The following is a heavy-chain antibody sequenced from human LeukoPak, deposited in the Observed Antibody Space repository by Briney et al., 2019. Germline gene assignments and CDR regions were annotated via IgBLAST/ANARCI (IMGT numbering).Heavy chain of an antibody. V-gene: IGHV4-39*01. Sequence: SETLSLTCTVSGGSISSDNSYWGWIRQPPGKGLEWIGTIYYSGITYYNPSLKSRVTISVDTSKNQFSLKLSSVTAADTAVYYCARQVPHCSGGSCYFGGRRYYFDYWGQGTLVTVSS. CDR2: IYYSGIT. CDR3: ARQVPHCSGGSCYFGGRRYYFDY. CDR1: GGSISSDNSY. J-gene: IGHJ4*02. D-gene: IGHD2-15*01.